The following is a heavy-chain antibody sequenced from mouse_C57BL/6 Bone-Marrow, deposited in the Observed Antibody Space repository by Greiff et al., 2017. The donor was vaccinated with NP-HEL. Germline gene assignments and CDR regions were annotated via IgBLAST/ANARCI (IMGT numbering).Heavy chain of an antibody. CDR3: ASYYYGSSLYWYFDV. Sequence: QVHVKQSGAELARPGASVKLSCKASGYTFTSYGISWVKQRTGQGLEWIGEIYPRSGNTYYNEKFKGKATLTADKSSSTAYMELRSLTSEDSAVYFCASYYYGSSLYWYFDVWGTGTTVTVSS. V-gene: IGHV1-81*01. CDR1: GYTFTSYG. D-gene: IGHD1-1*01. CDR2: IYPRSGNT. J-gene: IGHJ1*03.